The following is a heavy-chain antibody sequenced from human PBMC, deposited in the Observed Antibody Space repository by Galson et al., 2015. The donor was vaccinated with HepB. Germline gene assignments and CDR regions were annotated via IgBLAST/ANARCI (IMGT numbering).Heavy chain of an antibody. CDR1: GFTFSDSY. Sequence: SLRLSCAASGFTFSDSYMTWIRQAPGKGLEWVSYITSGSTTYYADSVKGRFTISRDNAKNSLNLQMNSLRAEDTAVYYCARAPYTGTGYWGPLTLVTVTS. J-gene: IGHJ4*02. D-gene: IGHD3-16*01. V-gene: IGHV3-11*01. CDR2: ITSGSTT. CDR3: ARAPYTGTGY.